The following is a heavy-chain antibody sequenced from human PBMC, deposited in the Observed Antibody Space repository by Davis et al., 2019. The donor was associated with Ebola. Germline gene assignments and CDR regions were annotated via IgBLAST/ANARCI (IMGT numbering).Heavy chain of an antibody. CDR2: IYYSGST. V-gene: IGHV4-59*01. J-gene: IGHJ4*02. CDR1: GGSISSYY. CDR3: ASSSSWITFDY. D-gene: IGHD6-13*01. Sequence: PGGSLRLSCTVSGGSISSYYWSWIRQPPGKGLEWIGYIYYSGSTNYNPSLKSRVTISVDTSKNQFSLKLSSVTAADTAVYYCASSSSWITFDYWGQGTLVTVSS.